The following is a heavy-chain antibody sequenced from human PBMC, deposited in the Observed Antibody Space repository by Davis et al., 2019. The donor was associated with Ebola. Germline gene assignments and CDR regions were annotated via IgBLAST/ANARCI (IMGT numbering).Heavy chain of an antibody. CDR2: MNPNSGNT. J-gene: IGHJ5*02. CDR1: GYTFTSYD. Sequence: AASVKVSCKASGYTFTSYDINWVRQATGQGLEWMGWMNPNSGNTGYAQKFQGRVTMTRNTSISTAYMELSSLRSEDTAMYYCARGRIAARQDWFDPWGQGTLVTVSS. CDR3: ARGRIAARQDWFDP. D-gene: IGHD6-6*01. V-gene: IGHV1-8*01.